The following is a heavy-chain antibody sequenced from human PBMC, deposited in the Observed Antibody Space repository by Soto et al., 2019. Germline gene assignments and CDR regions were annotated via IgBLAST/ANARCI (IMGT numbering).Heavy chain of an antibody. CDR2: ISGSGGST. CDR3: AKDGSDIVVVTATPGDAFDI. J-gene: IGHJ3*02. D-gene: IGHD2-21*02. Sequence: GGPMRLSCAASGFNISSYAMSWVRKAPGKGLEWVSAISGSGGSTYYADSVKGRFTISRDNSKNTLYLQMNSLRAEDTAVYYCAKDGSDIVVVTATPGDAFDIWGQGTMVTVSS. V-gene: IGHV3-23*01. CDR1: GFNISSYA.